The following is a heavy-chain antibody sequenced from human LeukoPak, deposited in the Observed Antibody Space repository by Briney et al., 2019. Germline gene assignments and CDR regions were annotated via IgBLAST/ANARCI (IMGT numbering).Heavy chain of an antibody. V-gene: IGHV4-34*01. Sequence: SETLSLTCAVYGGSFSGYYWSWIGQPPGKGLDWVGETNHTETTNYHPSLKSRVTISVDTSKNQFSLKLSSVTAADTAVYYCARGTVWGSYRNYWGQGTLVTVSS. CDR1: GGSFSGYY. CDR3: ARGTVWGSYRNY. D-gene: IGHD3-16*02. J-gene: IGHJ4*02. CDR2: TNHTETT.